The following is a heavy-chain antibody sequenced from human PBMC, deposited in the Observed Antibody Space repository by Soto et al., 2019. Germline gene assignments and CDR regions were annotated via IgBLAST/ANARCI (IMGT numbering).Heavy chain of an antibody. D-gene: IGHD3-22*01. CDR3: ARSPPPQYYYDSSGYYTPPDY. Sequence: ASVKVSCKASGGTFSSYAISWVRQAPGQGLEWMGGIIPIFGTANYAQKFQGRVTITADESTSTAYMGLSSLRSEDTAVYYCARSPPPQYYYDSSGYYTPPDYWGQGTLVTVSS. J-gene: IGHJ4*02. CDR2: IIPIFGTA. V-gene: IGHV1-69*13. CDR1: GGTFSSYA.